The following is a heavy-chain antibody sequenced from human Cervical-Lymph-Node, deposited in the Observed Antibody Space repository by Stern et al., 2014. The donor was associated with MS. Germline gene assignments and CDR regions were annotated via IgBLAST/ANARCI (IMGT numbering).Heavy chain of an antibody. V-gene: IGHV7-4-1*02. CDR3: ARDFVDTAMITRSDYLDS. J-gene: IGHJ4*02. CDR2: IHTNTGNS. Sequence: QVQLVQSGSELKEPGASVKVSCKASGYTLTNYPMNWVRQAPGQGLEWMGWIHTNTGNSTYAQGFTGRFVFSLDASVSTAYLHISSLKAEDTAMYYCARDFVDTAMITRSDYLDSWGQGTLVTVSS. D-gene: IGHD5-18*01. CDR1: GYTLTNYP.